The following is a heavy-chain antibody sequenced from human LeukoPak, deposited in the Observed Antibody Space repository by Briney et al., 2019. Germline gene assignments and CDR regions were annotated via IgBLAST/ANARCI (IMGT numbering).Heavy chain of an antibody. D-gene: IGHD3-22*01. J-gene: IGHJ4*02. CDR3: ARDPEYYYDSSGYTHFDY. Sequence: GGSLRLSCAASGFTFSSYAMHWVRQAPGKGLEWVAVISYDGSNKYYADSVKGRFTISRDNSKNTLYLQMNSLRAEDTAVYYCARDPEYYYDSSGYTHFDYWGQGTLVTVSS. CDR2: ISYDGSNK. CDR1: GFTFSSYA. V-gene: IGHV3-30-3*01.